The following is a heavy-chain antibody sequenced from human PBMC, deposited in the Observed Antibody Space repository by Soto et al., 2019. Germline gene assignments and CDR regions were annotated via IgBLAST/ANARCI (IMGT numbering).Heavy chain of an antibody. CDR2: ITPGTTV. V-gene: IGHV3-11*01. D-gene: IGHD5-18*01. CDR1: AFSVRDYY. Sequence: QVQLVESGGGLVKPGGSLRLSCSASAFSVRDYYMSWIRQAPGKGLEWLSLITPGTTVYFADSVRGRFTISRDNAKNSLYLEMNILRAEDTAVYYCARSLDSAHNVWGQGTTVIVSS. J-gene: IGHJ6*02. CDR3: ARSLDSAHNV.